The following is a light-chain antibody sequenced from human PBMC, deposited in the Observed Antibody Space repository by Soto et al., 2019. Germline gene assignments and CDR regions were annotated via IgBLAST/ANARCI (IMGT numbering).Light chain of an antibody. J-gene: IGLJ1*01. CDR2: DVS. CDR1: SSDVGSHNR. CDR3: SSYTSSSTYV. V-gene: IGLV2-18*02. Sequence: QSALTQPPSVSGSPGQSVTISCTGSSSDVGSHNRVSWYQQPPGTAPKLMLYDVSNRPSGVPDRFSGSKSGNTASLTISGLQAEDEADYYCSSYTSSSTYVFGTGTKVTVL.